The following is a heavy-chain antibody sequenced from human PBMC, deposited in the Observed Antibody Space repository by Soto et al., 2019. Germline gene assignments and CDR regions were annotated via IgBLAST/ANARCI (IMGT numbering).Heavy chain of an antibody. CDR2: ISYDGSNK. CDR1: VFPFSSYG. Sequence: GGSMRLSCAASVFPFSSYGMHWVRQAPGKGLEWVAVISYDGSNKYYADSVKGRFTISRDNSKNTLYLQMNSLRAEDTAVYYCAKDRIRDEKYYYYGMDVWGQGTTVTVSS. V-gene: IGHV3-30*18. CDR3: AKDRIRDEKYYYYGMDV. J-gene: IGHJ6*02.